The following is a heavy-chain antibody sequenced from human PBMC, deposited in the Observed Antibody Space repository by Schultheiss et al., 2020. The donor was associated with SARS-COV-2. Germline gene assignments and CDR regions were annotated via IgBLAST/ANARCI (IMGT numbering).Heavy chain of an antibody. Sequence: SETLSLTCTVSTDSMSNYYWNWIRQTPGKGLEWIGYIYYNGYTKYTPSLKSRVTVSLDMSKNQLALKLNSVTAADTALYYCAKDVGAVASLFEHWGQGTLVTVSS. V-gene: IGHV4-59*01. CDR2: IYYNGYT. D-gene: IGHD3-16*01. CDR1: TDSMSNYY. J-gene: IGHJ4*02. CDR3: AKDVGAVASLFEH.